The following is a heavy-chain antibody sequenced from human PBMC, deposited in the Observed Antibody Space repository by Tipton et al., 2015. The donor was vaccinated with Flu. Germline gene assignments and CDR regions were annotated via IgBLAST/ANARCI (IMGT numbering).Heavy chain of an antibody. D-gene: IGHD1-26*01. Sequence: SGDSMRSDYFWAWIRQPPGKGLEWIGSISHSGTTSYNPSLKSRVTISLDTSKNQFSLRLTSMTAADTAVYYCARDRWEYASGFDSWGQGSLVTVSP. CDR1: GDSMRSDYF. J-gene: IGHJ4*02. CDR2: ISHSGTT. V-gene: IGHV4-38-2*02. CDR3: ARDRWEYASGFDS.